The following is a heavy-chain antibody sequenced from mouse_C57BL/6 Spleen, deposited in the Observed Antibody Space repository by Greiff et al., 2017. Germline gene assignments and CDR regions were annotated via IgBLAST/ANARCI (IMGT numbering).Heavy chain of an antibody. J-gene: IGHJ3*01. CDR2: IDPSDSYT. D-gene: IGHD2-4*01. CDR3: ARNSYDYEGFAY. CDR1: GYTFTSYW. V-gene: IGHV1-69*01. Sequence: QVQLQQPGAELVMPGASVKLSCKASGYTFTSYWMHWVKQRPGQGLEWIGEIDPSDSYTNYNQKFKGKSTLTVDKSSSTAYMQLSSLTSEDSAVYFCARNSYDYEGFAYWGQGTLVTVSA.